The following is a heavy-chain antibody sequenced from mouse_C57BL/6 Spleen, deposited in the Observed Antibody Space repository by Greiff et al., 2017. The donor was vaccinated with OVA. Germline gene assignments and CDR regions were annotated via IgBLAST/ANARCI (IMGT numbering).Heavy chain of an antibody. CDR1: GYTFTSYW. J-gene: IGHJ2*01. CDR2: INPSSGYT. D-gene: IGHD1-1*01. CDR3: ARSPTTVVPFFDY. V-gene: IGHV1-7*01. Sequence: VQLVESGAELAKPGDSVKLSCKASGYTFTSYWMHWVKQRPGQGLEWIGYINPSSGYTKYNQKFKDKATLTADKSSSTAYMQLSSLTYEDSAVYYCARSPTTVVPFFDYWGQGTTLTVSS.